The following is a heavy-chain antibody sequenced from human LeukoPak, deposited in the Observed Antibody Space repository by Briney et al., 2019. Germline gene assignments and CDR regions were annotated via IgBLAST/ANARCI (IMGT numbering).Heavy chain of an antibody. CDR3: VKGSCSSAGSAACRLDD. D-gene: IGHD2-2*01. V-gene: IGHV3-64D*06. CDR2: IDSNGGST. CDR1: GFTFSHYA. Sequence: PGGSLRLSCSASGFTFSHYAMHWVRQAPGKGLESVSGIDSNGGSTYYADSVRGRFTISRDNSKNTLYLQMSSLRAEDTALYYCVKGSCSSAGSAACRLDDWGQGTVVTVSS. J-gene: IGHJ3*01.